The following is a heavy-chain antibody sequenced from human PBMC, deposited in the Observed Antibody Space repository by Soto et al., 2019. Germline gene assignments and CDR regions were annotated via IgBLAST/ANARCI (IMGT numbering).Heavy chain of an antibody. CDR2: INPSGGST. Sequence: QVQLVQSGAEVKKPGASVKVSCKASGYTFTSYYMHWVRQAPGQGLEWMGIINPSGGSTSYAQKFQGRVTMTRDTSTSTVYMELSSLRSEDTAGYYCARVDHNWNLGPYFDYWGQGTLVTVSS. J-gene: IGHJ4*02. V-gene: IGHV1-46*01. CDR1: GYTFTSYY. CDR3: ARVDHNWNLGPYFDY. D-gene: IGHD1-7*01.